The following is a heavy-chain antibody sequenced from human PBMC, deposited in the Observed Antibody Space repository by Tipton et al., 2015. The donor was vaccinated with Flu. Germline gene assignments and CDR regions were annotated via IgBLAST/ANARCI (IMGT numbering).Heavy chain of an antibody. CDR1: GDSVSTFGAA. CDR3: ARGRDNAFDV. CDR2: AYSRSKWEI. D-gene: IGHD1-14*01. V-gene: IGHV6-1*01. J-gene: IGHJ3*01. Sequence: TLSLTCAISGDSVSTFGAAWNWIRQSPSRGLEWLGRAYSRSKWEIDYAVSVRGRLTINVDTSKNHVSPQLNSVTPEDTSVYYCARGRDNAFDVWGQGTKVTVSS.